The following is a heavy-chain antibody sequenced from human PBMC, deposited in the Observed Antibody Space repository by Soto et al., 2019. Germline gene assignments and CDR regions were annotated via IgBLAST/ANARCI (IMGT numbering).Heavy chain of an antibody. CDR1: GFTFSSYG. CDR3: AKDSERATADY. CDR2: ISYDGSNK. V-gene: IGHV3-30*18. J-gene: IGHJ4*02. D-gene: IGHD1-26*01. Sequence: GGSLRLSCAASGFTFSSYGMHWVRQAPGKGLEWVAVISYDGSNKYYADSVKGRFTISRDNSKNTLYLQMNSLRAEDTAVYYCAKDSERATADYWGQGTLVTVSS.